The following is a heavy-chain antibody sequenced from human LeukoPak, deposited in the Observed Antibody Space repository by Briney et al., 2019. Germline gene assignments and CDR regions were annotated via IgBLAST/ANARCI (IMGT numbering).Heavy chain of an antibody. CDR2: ISSNGGST. D-gene: IGHD1-26*01. V-gene: IGHV3-64*01. CDR3: ASGSYYCYYMDV. CDR1: GFTFSSYA. J-gene: IGHJ6*03. Sequence: GGSLRLSCAASGFTFSSYAMHWVRQAPGKGLEYVSAISSNGGSTYYANSVKGRFTISRDNSKNTLYLQMGSLRAEDMAVYYCASGSYYCYYMDVWGKGTTVTVSS.